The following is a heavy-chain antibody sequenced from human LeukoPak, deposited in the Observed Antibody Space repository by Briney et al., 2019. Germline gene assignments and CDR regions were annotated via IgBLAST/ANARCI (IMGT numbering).Heavy chain of an antibody. CDR2: VIGNNART. Sequence: PGGSLRLSCAASGFSVSTYAMNWVRQAPGQGLEWVSVVIGNNARTDYADSVKGRFTISKDSSKNTLYLQMNSLRAEDTAVYYCARASGSGSYYKWNWFDPWGQGTLVTVSS. V-gene: IGHV3-23*01. J-gene: IGHJ5*02. CDR1: GFSVSTYA. D-gene: IGHD3-10*01. CDR3: ARASGSGSYYKWNWFDP.